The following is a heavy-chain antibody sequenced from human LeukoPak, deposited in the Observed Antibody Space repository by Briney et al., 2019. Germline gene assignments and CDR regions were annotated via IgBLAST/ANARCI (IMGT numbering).Heavy chain of an antibody. CDR3: AKRWGITGTTYFDL. J-gene: IGHJ2*01. CDR2: ISGSGGST. CDR1: GFTFSSYV. D-gene: IGHD1-20*01. V-gene: IGHV3-23*01. Sequence: AGGSLRLSCAASGFTFSSYVMSWVRQAPGKGLEWVSAISGSGGSTYYADSVKGRFTISRDNSKNTLYLQMNSLRAEDTAVYYCAKRWGITGTTYFDLWGRGALVTVSS.